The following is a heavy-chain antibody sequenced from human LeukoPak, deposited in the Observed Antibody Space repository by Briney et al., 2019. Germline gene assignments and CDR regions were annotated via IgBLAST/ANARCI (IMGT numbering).Heavy chain of an antibody. CDR1: GFTFSSYA. Sequence: GGSLRLSCAASGFTFSSYAMHWVRQAPGKGLEWVAVISYDGSNKYYADSVKGRFTISRDNAKNTLYLQMNSLRAEDTAVYYCASLWFGESGGFDYWGQGTLVTVSS. V-gene: IGHV3-30-3*01. J-gene: IGHJ4*02. CDR3: ASLWFGESGGFDY. CDR2: ISYDGSNK. D-gene: IGHD3-10*01.